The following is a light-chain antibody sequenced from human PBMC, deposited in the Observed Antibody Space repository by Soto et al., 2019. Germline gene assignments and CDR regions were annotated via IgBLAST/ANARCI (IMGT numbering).Light chain of an antibody. CDR2: GAS. J-gene: IGKJ1*01. CDR1: RSVRSN. Sequence: EIVMTQSPAPLSVSPGERARLSCRASRSVRSNLAWXQQXPGXAPXXLIYGASTRATGIPARLSGGGSGTEFTLTISSLQSEDFAIYYCQQYKNGWTFGQGTKVDIK. V-gene: IGKV3-15*01. CDR3: QQYKNGWT.